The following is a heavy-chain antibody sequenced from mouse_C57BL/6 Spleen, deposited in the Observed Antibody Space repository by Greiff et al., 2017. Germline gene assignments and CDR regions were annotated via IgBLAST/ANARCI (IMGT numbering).Heavy chain of an antibody. J-gene: IGHJ4*01. D-gene: IGHD2-1*01. CDR2: IYPGDGDT. CDR1: GYAFSSSW. CDR3: ARVNYAMDY. Sequence: QVQLQQSGPELVKPGASVKISCKASGYAFSSSWMNWVKQRPGKGLEWIGRIYPGDGDTNYNGKFKGKATLTADKSSSTAYMQRSSLTSEDSAVYFCARVNYAMDYWGQGTSVTVSS. V-gene: IGHV1-82*01.